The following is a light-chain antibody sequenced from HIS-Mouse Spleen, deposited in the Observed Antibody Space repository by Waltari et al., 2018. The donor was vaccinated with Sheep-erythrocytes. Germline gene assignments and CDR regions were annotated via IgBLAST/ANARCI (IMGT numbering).Light chain of an antibody. CDR2: DVS. J-gene: IGLJ1*01. V-gene: IGLV2-11*01. CDR1: SSDVGGYNY. CDR3: CSYAGSYNHV. Sequence: QSALTQPRSVSGSPGQSVTISCTGTSSDVGGYNYVSWYQQHPGKAPKRMIYDVSKRPSGVPYRFSGSKSGNTAPLTISGLQAEDEADYYCCSYAGSYNHVFATGTKVTVL.